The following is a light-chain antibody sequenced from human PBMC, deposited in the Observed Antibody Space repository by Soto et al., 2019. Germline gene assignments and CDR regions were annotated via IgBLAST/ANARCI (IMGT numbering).Light chain of an antibody. J-gene: IGKJ1*01. V-gene: IGKV3D-15*01. CDR2: DAS. Sequence: MTQSPATPSLSPGERATLSARASQSGVKYLVWYQQKPGQAPRLLIYDASNRATGIPDRFSGSGSGTEFTLTISRLQSEDFAVYYCQQYNNSPRTFGPGSKVDI. CDR1: QSGVKY. CDR3: QQYNNSPRT.